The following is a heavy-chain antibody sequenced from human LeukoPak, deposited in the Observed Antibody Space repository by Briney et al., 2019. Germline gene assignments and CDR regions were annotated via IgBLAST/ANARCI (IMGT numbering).Heavy chain of an antibody. J-gene: IGHJ5*02. V-gene: IGHV5-51*01. D-gene: IGHD4-17*01. CDR1: GYSFTSYW. Sequence: GESLKISCKGSGYSFTSYWIGWVRQMPGKGLEWIGIIYPGDSDTRYGPSFQGQVTISADKSISTAYLQWSSLKASDTAMYYCARRPWGYGDYYWFDPWGQGTLVTVSS. CDR2: IYPGDSDT. CDR3: ARRPWGYGDYYWFDP.